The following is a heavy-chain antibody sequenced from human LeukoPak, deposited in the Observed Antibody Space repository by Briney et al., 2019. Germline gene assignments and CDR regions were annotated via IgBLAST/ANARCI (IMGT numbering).Heavy chain of an antibody. J-gene: IGHJ4*02. CDR1: GFTFSSYG. Sequence: GGSLRLSCAASGFTFSSYGMHWVRQAPGKGLEWVAFIRYDGSNKYYADSVKGRFTTSRDNSKNTLYLQMNSLRAEDTAVYYCASPSNYDSSGSIDYWGQGTLVTVSS. CDR2: IRYDGSNK. V-gene: IGHV3-30*02. CDR3: ASPSNYDSSGSIDY. D-gene: IGHD3-22*01.